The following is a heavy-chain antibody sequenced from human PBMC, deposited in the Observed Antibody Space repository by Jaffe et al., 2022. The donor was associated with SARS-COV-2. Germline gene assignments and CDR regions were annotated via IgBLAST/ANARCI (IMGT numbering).Heavy chain of an antibody. Sequence: QVQLQESGPGLVKPSQTLSLTCTVSGVSTSSGSYYWSWIRQPAGKGLEWVGRIYISGNKNTKYNPSLKSRVTISVDTSENQFSLKLSSVTAADTAVYYCARQHLNFPWYFDLWGRGTLVTVSS. CDR1: GVSTSSGSYY. D-gene: IGHD1-20*01. CDR2: IYISGNKNT. CDR3: ARQHLNFPWYFDL. V-gene: IGHV4-61*02. J-gene: IGHJ2*01.